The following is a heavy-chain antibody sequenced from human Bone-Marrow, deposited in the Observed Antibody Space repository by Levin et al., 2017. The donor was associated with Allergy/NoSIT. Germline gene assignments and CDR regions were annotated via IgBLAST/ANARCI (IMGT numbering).Heavy chain of an antibody. CDR1: GFTFSSYA. CDR2: ISGSGGST. CDR3: ARLERDFWSGYYTPQSYGMDV. D-gene: IGHD3-3*01. J-gene: IGHJ6*02. Sequence: GGSLRLSCGASGFTFSSYAMSWVRQAPGKGLEWVSAISGSGGSTYYADSVKGRFTISRDNSKNTLYLQMNSLRAEDTAVYYCARLERDFWSGYYTPQSYGMDVWGQGTTVTVSS. V-gene: IGHV3-23*01.